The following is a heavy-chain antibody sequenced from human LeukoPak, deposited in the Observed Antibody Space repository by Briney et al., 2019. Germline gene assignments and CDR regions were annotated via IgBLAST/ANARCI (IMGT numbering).Heavy chain of an antibody. CDR3: ARVRYSHGKGGMDV. V-gene: IGHV3-21*01. Sequence: GGSLRLSCAASGFTFSSYSMNWVRQAPGKGLEWVSSISSSSSYIYYADSVKGRFTISRDNAKNSLYLQMNSLRAEDTAVYYCARVRYSHGKGGMDVWGQGTTVTVSS. CDR2: ISSSSSYI. D-gene: IGHD5-18*01. CDR1: GFTFSSYS. J-gene: IGHJ6*02.